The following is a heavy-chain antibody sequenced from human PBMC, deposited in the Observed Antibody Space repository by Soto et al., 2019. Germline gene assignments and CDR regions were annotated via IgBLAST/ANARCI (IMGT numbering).Heavy chain of an antibody. CDR2: ISGSGGST. CDR1: GFTFSSYA. CDR3: AQSPPGGSGWFHYFDY. D-gene: IGHD6-19*01. J-gene: IGHJ4*02. V-gene: IGHV3-23*01. Sequence: GSLRLSCAASGFTFSSYAMSWVRQAPGKGLEWVSGISGSGGSTSYAGSVKGRFTISRDNSKHTLFLQMNSLRAEDTAVYYCAQSPPGGSGWFHYFDYWGQGTLVTVSS.